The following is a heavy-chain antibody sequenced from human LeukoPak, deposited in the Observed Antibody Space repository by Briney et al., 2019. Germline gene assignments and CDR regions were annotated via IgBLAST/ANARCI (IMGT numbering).Heavy chain of an antibody. Sequence: GASVKVSCKASGYTFTSYDINWVRQATGQGLEWMGWMNPNSGNTGYAQKFQGRVTMTRNTSISTAYMELSSLRSEDTAVYYCARGLYTSFYYYYFMDVWGKGNTVNISS. CDR1: GYTFTSYD. CDR3: ARGLYTSFYYYYFMDV. D-gene: IGHD2-2*01. V-gene: IGHV1-8*01. CDR2: MNPNSGNT. J-gene: IGHJ6*03.